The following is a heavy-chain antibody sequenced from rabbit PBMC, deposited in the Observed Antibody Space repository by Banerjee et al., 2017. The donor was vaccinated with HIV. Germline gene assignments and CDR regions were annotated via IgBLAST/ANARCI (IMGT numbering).Heavy chain of an antibody. CDR3: AREDTYPSSSGYFGKFNL. V-gene: IGHV1S45*01. CDR1: GIDFSTYYY. J-gene: IGHJ4*01. CDR2: IYGGSSGNT. D-gene: IGHD1-1*01. Sequence: QQQLEESGGGLVKPGGTLTLTCTASGIDFSTYYYMCWVRQAPGKGLEWIGCIYGGSSGNTYYASWAKGRFTISKTSSTTVTLQMTSLTAADTATYFCAREDTYPSSSGYFGKFNLWGPGTLVTVS.